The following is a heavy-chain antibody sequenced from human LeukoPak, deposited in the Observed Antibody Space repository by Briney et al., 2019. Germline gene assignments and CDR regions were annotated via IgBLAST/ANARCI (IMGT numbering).Heavy chain of an antibody. CDR3: AADDLTRAY. CDR1: GFTFTNSA. CDR2: IVVGSGNA. V-gene: IGHV1-58*02. J-gene: IGHJ4*02. Sequence: GASLKVSCKASGFTFTNSAIQWVRQARGQRLDWLGWIVVGSGNANYAQKFQDRVIITRDVSTSTAYMEVSSLRSEDTAVYYCAADDLTRAYWGQGTLVTVSS.